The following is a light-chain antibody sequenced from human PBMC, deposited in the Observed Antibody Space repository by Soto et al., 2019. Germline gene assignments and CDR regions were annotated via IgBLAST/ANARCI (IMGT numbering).Light chain of an antibody. CDR1: SSDVGGYNY. Sequence: QSALTQPRSVSGSPGQSVTISCTGTSSDVGGYNYVSWYQQHPGKAPKLFIYDVTERPSGVPDRFSASKSGNTASLTISGLPAEDEADYYCSSYAGSDTMIFGGGTKLTVL. CDR2: DVT. CDR3: SSYAGSDTMI. J-gene: IGLJ2*01. V-gene: IGLV2-11*01.